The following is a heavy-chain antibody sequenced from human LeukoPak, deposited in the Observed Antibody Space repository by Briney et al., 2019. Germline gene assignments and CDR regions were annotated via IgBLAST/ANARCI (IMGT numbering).Heavy chain of an antibody. J-gene: IGHJ4*02. CDR3: AREGDYDDYASDC. CDR1: GGTFSSYG. D-gene: IGHD4-17*01. V-gene: IGHV1-69*05. CDR2: IIPIFGTA. Sequence: SVRVSCKASGGTFSSYGISWVRQAPGQGLEWMGRIIPIFGTANYAQKFQGRLTITTDESTSTAYMELSSLGSEDTAVYYCAREGDYDDYASDCWGQGTLVTVSS.